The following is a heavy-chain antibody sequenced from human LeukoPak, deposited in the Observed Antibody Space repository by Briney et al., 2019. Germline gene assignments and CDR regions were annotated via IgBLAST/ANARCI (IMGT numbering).Heavy chain of an antibody. Sequence: PSETLSLTCTVSGASISSGGYYWNWIRQPPGKGLEWIGYIYYSRSTSYSPSLNSRLTISVDTSKNQFSLKLSSVTAADTAVYYCARDGYNSGYFDYWGQGTLVTVSS. V-gene: IGHV4-30-4*01. CDR2: IYYSRST. D-gene: IGHD5-24*01. CDR3: ARDGYNSGYFDY. CDR1: GASISSGGYY. J-gene: IGHJ4*02.